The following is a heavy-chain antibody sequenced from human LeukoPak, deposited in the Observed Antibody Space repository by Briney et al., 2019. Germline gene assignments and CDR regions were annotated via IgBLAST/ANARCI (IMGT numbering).Heavy chain of an antibody. Sequence: GGSLRLSCAASGFTFGTYSMNWARQAPGKGLEWVSYISSSGSTIYYADSVKGRFTISRDNAKNSLYLQMNSLRAEDTAVYYCARVAAAGARGYFDYWGQGTLVTVSS. V-gene: IGHV3-48*04. CDR2: ISSSGSTI. CDR3: ARVAAAGARGYFDY. CDR1: GFTFGTYS. D-gene: IGHD6-13*01. J-gene: IGHJ4*02.